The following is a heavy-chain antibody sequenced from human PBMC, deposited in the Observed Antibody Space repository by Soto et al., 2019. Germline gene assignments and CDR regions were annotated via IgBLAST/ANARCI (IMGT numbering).Heavy chain of an antibody. J-gene: IGHJ3*02. Sequence: VGSLRLSCAASGFTFSNAWMSWVRQAPGKGLEWVGRIKSKTDGGTADYAAPVKGRFTISRDDSKNTLYLQMNSLKTEDTAVYYCTTEEVEYYYDSSGYYTDAFDIWGQGTMVTVS. CDR3: TTEEVEYYYDSSGYYTDAFDI. CDR2: IKSKTDGGTA. CDR1: GFTFSNAW. V-gene: IGHV3-15*01. D-gene: IGHD3-22*01.